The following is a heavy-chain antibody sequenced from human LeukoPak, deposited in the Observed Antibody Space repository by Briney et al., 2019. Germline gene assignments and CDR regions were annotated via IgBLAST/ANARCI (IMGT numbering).Heavy chain of an antibody. CDR3: GRSSTLIVVDDALDM. CDR1: GFTFSNYA. J-gene: IGHJ3*02. CDR2: VSFDETYK. V-gene: IGHV3-30-3*01. Sequence: QAGGSLRLSCAASGFTFSNYAMHWVRQAPGKGLEWVAVVSFDETYKYYSDSVKGRFTISRDNSKSMVSMHMNSLTTEDTGVYYCGRSSTLIVVDDALDMWGQGTMVTVSS. D-gene: IGHD2-15*01.